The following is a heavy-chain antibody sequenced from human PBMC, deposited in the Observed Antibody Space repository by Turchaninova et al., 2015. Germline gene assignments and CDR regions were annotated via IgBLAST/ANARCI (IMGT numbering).Heavy chain of an antibody. Sequence: EVQPVQSGAGVKMPGGSCKRSCKGSGYSCTSYWNGWVRQMPGKGLELMGIIYPGDSDTRYSPSFQGQVTISADKSISTAYLQWSSLKASDTAMYYCARPQGLEWSVFDYWGQGTLVTVSS. CDR2: IYPGDSDT. CDR1: GYSCTSYW. CDR3: ARPQGLEWSVFDY. J-gene: IGHJ4*02. D-gene: IGHD3-3*01. V-gene: IGHV5-51*01.